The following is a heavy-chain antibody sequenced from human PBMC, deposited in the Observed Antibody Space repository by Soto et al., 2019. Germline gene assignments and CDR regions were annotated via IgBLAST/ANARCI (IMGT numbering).Heavy chain of an antibody. CDR3: AKSLVFVDHGYMDV. J-gene: IGHJ6*03. CDR2: SIPIQGTA. Sequence: QVQLVQSGAEVKKPGSSVKVSCEASGGRFTSYIFTWVRQAPGQGLEWMGRSIPIQGTADYALKFQDRVTMTADKSTKTVHMEMRSLRPDETAVYYCAKSLVFVDHGYMDVWGKGTTVTVSS. D-gene: IGHD2-21*01. V-gene: IGHV1-69*08. CDR1: GGRFTSYI.